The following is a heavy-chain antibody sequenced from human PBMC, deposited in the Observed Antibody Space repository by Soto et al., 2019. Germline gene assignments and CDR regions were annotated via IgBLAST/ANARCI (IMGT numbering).Heavy chain of an antibody. CDR2: ISGSGGST. CDR1: GFTFSSYA. Sequence: EVQLLESGGGLVQPGGSLSLSCAASGFTFSSYAMSWVRQAPGKGLEWVSAISGSGGSTYYAESVKGRFTISRDNSKNTLYLQMNSLRAEDTAVYYCAKDLYSSSWYPDYWGQGTLVTVSS. D-gene: IGHD6-13*01. J-gene: IGHJ4*02. CDR3: AKDLYSSSWYPDY. V-gene: IGHV3-23*01.